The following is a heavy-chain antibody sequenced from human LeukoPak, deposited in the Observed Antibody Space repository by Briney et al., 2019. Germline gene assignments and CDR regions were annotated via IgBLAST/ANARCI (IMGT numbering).Heavy chain of an antibody. J-gene: IGHJ3*02. D-gene: IGHD1-26*01. CDR2: ISTDSLTI. CDR1: GFTFSSHA. V-gene: IGHV3-48*04. CDR3: ARKAQTGSHSGPFDI. Sequence: PGGSLRLSCAASGFTFSSHAMNWVRQAPGKGLEWISSISTDSLTIKYADFVSGQFTISRDNAERLLFLQMNSLRAEDTAVYYCARKAQTGSHSGPFDIWGQGTLVTVSS.